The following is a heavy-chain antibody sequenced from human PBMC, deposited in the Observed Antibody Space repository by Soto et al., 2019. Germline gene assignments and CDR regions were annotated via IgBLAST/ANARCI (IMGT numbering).Heavy chain of an antibody. Sequence: QVQLVESGGGVVQPGRSLRLSCAASGFTFSTYAMHWVRQAPGKGLEWVAVISYDGSNRYYADSMKGRFTVSRDNSKNTLYLQMNILRPEDTAVYYCARERRTGSNCWFDPWGQGTLVTVSS. D-gene: IGHD1-26*01. J-gene: IGHJ5*02. CDR1: GFTFSTYA. CDR2: ISYDGSNR. CDR3: ARERRTGSNCWFDP. V-gene: IGHV3-30-3*01.